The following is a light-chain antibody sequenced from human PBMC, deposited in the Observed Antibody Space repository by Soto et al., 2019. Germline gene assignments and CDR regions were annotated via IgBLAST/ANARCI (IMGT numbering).Light chain of an antibody. V-gene: IGLV2-8*01. CDR2: EVN. J-gene: IGLJ1*01. Sequence: HSALTQPPSASGSLGQSVTISCTGTASDVAASNYVSWYQQHPGKVPKLIIFEVNTRPSGVPDRFSGSKSGNTASLTVSGLQADDEADYYCSSYAGSNHLLFGTGTKLTVL. CDR1: ASDVAASNY. CDR3: SSYAGSNHLL.